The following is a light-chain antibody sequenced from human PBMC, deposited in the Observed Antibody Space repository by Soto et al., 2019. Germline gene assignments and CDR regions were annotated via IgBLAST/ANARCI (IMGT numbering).Light chain of an antibody. CDR2: EVS. Sequence: QSALTQPAPVSGSPGQSITISCTGTSTDVGENKYVSWYQQHPGKAPKLIIYEVSNRPSGVSNRFSGSKSGNTASLTISGLQAEDEADYYCSSYIKSSTPFDVFGTGTKLTVL. CDR1: STDVGENKY. CDR3: SSYIKSSTPFDV. V-gene: IGLV2-14*01. J-gene: IGLJ1*01.